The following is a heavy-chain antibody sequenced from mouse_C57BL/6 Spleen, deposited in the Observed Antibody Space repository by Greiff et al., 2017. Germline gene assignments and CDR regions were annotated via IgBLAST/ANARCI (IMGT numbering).Heavy chain of an antibody. J-gene: IGHJ3*01. Sequence: QVQLQQPGAELVKPGASVKLSCKASGYTFTSYWMHWVKQRPGQGLEWIGMIHPNSGSTNYNEKFKSKATLTVDKSSSTAYMQLSSLTSEDSAVYYCALNYGSTWFAYWGQGTLVTVSA. CDR3: ALNYGSTWFAY. CDR2: IHPNSGST. V-gene: IGHV1-64*01. D-gene: IGHD1-1*01. CDR1: GYTFTSYW.